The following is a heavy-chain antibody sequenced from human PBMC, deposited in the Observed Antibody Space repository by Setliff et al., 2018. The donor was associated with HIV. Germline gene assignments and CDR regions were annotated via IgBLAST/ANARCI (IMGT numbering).Heavy chain of an antibody. CDR2: IRWDGGIT. Sequence: LRLSCAASGFTFNDYTMHWVRQAPGKGLEWVSLIRWDGGITYYADSVKGRFTISRDNSKNSLYLQMNSLRVEDTALYYCAKDLGSSWSPFDYWGQGTLVTVS. J-gene: IGHJ4*02. CDR1: GFTFNDYT. V-gene: IGHV3-43*01. D-gene: IGHD6-13*01. CDR3: AKDLGSSWSPFDY.